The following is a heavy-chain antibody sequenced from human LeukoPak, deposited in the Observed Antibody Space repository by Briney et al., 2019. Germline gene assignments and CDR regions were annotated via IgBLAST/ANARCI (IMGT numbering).Heavy chain of an antibody. D-gene: IGHD3-3*01. J-gene: IGHJ4*02. Sequence: GASVKVSCKASGYTFTGYYMHWVRQAPGQGLEWMGWINPNSGGTNYAQKFQGRVTMTRDTSISTAYMELSRLRSDDTAVYYCARDYDFWSGSHLYWGQGTLVTVSS. CDR1: GYTFTGYY. CDR3: ARDYDFWSGSHLY. CDR2: INPNSGGT. V-gene: IGHV1-2*02.